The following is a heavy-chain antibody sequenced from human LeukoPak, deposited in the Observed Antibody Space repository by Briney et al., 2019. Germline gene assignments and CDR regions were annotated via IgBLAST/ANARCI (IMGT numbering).Heavy chain of an antibody. V-gene: IGHV4-34*01. D-gene: IGHD2-2*01. CDR1: GGSFSGYY. CDR3: ARVGFSYQLLSPPYYYGMDV. Sequence: SETLSLTCAVYGGSFSGYYWSWIRQPPGKGLEWIGEINHSGSTNYNPSLKSRVTISVDTSKNQFSLKLSSVTAADTAVYYCARVGFSYQLLSPPYYYGMDVWGQGTTVTVSS. CDR2: INHSGST. J-gene: IGHJ6*02.